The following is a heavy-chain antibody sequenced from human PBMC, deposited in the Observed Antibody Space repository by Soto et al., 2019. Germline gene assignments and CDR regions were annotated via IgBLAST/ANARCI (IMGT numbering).Heavy chain of an antibody. CDR1: GGTFSSYA. CDR2: MIPIFGTA. CDR3: ARSTVVTPYYYYYGMDV. V-gene: IGHV1-69*13. D-gene: IGHD4-17*01. J-gene: IGHJ6*02. Sequence: SVKVSCKASGGTFSSYAISWVRQAPGQGLEWMGGMIPIFGTANYAQKFQGRVTITADESTSTAYMELSSLRSGDTAVYYCARSTVVTPYYYYYGMDVWGQGTTVTVSS.